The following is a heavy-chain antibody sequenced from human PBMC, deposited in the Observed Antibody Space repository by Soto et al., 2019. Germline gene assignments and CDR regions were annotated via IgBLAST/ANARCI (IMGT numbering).Heavy chain of an antibody. CDR2: ISGSGGST. Sequence: GGSLRLSCAASGFTFSSYAMSWVRQAPGKGLEWVSAISGSGGSTYYADSVKGRFTISRDNSKNTLYLQMNSLRAEDTAVYYCAKEIWLPPVTMVRGQYYYGMDVWGQGTTVTVS. V-gene: IGHV3-23*01. D-gene: IGHD3-10*01. CDR3: AKEIWLPPVTMVRGQYYYGMDV. CDR1: GFTFSSYA. J-gene: IGHJ6*02.